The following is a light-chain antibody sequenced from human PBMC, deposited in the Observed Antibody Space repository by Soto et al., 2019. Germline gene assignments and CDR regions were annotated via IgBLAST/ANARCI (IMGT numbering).Light chain of an antibody. CDR1: QDIDRW. V-gene: IGKV1-12*01. Sequence: IQLTQSPSSLSASLGNSVTITCRASQDIDRWLAWYQQNPGKAPKLLIYAASSLQSGVPSRFSGSGSGTDFTLTISSLQPEDFATYYCQQANSFPLTFGGGTKVDI. CDR2: AAS. CDR3: QQANSFPLT. J-gene: IGKJ4*01.